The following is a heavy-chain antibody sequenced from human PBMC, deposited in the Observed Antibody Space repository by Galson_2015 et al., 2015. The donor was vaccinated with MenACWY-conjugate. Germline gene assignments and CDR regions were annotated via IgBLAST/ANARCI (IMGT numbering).Heavy chain of an antibody. CDR1: GFTFSSYD. D-gene: IGHD3-16*01. Sequence: SLRLSCAASGFTFSSYDMNWVRQAPGKGLEWVSYIGSSSSMIYYADSVKGRFTVSRDNAKNSLYLQMNSLRAEDTAVYFCATSWGVDSRYFDLSGRGTLVTVSS. J-gene: IGHJ2*01. CDR3: ATSWGVDSRYFDL. CDR2: IGSSSSMI. V-gene: IGHV3-48*03.